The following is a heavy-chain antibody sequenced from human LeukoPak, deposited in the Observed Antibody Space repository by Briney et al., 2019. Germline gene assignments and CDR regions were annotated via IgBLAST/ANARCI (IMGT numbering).Heavy chain of an antibody. CDR1: GYTLPELS. J-gene: IGHJ4*02. D-gene: IGHD1-7*01. V-gene: IGHV1-24*01. CDR3: ATETVNFYFYC. CDR2: FGPEDDEI. Sequence: ASVTVSFMVSGYTLPELSVHWVRQAPGKGLEWMGGFGPEDDEIIYAQRFQGRVTMTEDSSTDTAYMELRSLRSEDTAVYYCATETVNFYFYCWGQGTLVTVSS.